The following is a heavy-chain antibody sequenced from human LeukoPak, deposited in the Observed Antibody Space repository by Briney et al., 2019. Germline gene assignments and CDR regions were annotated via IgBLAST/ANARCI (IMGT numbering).Heavy chain of an antibody. Sequence: PSETLSLTCAVYGGSFSGYYWSWIRQPPGKGLEWIGEINHSGSTNYNPSLKSRVTMSVDTSKNQFSLKLSSVTAADTAVYYCARLGEGFSSGWYMARDAFDIWGQGTMVTVSS. V-gene: IGHV4-34*01. D-gene: IGHD6-19*01. CDR1: GGSFSGYY. J-gene: IGHJ3*02. CDR3: ARLGEGFSSGWYMARDAFDI. CDR2: INHSGST.